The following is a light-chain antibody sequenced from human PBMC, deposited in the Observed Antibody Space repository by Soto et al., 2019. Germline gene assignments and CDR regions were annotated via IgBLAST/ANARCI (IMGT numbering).Light chain of an antibody. Sequence: EIVMTQSPATLSVSPGERATLSCRASQSVSSKLAWFQQKPGQAPSLLIYGVSTRATGVPVRFSGSGSGTEFTLTISSLQSEDFAVYYCQQYNTWRSITFGQGTRLEI. V-gene: IGKV3-15*01. CDR2: GVS. J-gene: IGKJ5*01. CDR1: QSVSSK. CDR3: QQYNTWRSIT.